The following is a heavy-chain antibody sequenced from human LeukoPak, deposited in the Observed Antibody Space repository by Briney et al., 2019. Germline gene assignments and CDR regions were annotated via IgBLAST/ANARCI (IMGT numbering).Heavy chain of an antibody. J-gene: IGHJ4*02. V-gene: IGHV3-23*01. Sequence: PGGSLRLSCEVSEFPFSIDAMAWVRQAPGQGLEWVSAIDATGSDKYYTDSVKGRFTISRDNSKNTVYLQMNSLRVDDTAVYYCADYRKPQGLDYWGQGTLVTVSS. CDR2: IDATGSDK. CDR3: ADYRKPQGLDY. CDR1: EFPFSIDA. D-gene: IGHD1-14*01.